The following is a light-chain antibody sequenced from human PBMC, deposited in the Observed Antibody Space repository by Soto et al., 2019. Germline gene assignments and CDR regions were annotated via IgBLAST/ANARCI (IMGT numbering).Light chain of an antibody. Sequence: EIVLTQSPGTLSLSPGERAPLSCRASQSVSSSYLAWYQQKPGQAPRLLIYGATSRATGIPARCSGSGSGTDFTLTISRLEPEDFAVYYCQHYGRSPPITFGQGTRLEI. CDR3: QHYGRSPPIT. V-gene: IGKV3-20*01. CDR2: GAT. J-gene: IGKJ5*01. CDR1: QSVSSSY.